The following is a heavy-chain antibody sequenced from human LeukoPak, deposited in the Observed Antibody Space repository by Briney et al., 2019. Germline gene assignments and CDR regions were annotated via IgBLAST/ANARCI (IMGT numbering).Heavy chain of an antibody. CDR3: ARGGSSGWRTPNDDY. V-gene: IGHV1-18*04. Sequence: ASVKVSCKASGYTFTGYYMHWVRQAPGQGLEWMGWINPNNGYTNSAQKLQGRVTMTTDTSTSTAYMELRSLRSDDTAVYYCARGGSSGWRTPNDDYWGQGTLVTVSS. CDR2: INPNNGYT. CDR1: GYTFTGYY. D-gene: IGHD6-19*01. J-gene: IGHJ4*02.